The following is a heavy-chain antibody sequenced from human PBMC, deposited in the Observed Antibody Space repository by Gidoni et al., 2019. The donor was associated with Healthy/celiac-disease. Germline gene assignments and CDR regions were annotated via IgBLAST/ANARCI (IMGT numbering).Heavy chain of an antibody. Sequence: QVQLQESGPGLVKPSETLSLTCTASGGSISSYYWSWIRQPAGKGLEWIGRIYTSGSTNYNPSLKSRVTMSVDTSKNQFSLKLSSVTAADTAVYYCARAADSSGWYEFDYWGQGTLVTVSS. V-gene: IGHV4-4*07. D-gene: IGHD6-19*01. CDR3: ARAADSSGWYEFDY. J-gene: IGHJ4*02. CDR1: GGSISSYY. CDR2: IYTSGST.